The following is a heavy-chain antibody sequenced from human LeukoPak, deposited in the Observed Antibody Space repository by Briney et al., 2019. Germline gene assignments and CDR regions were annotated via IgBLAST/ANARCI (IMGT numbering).Heavy chain of an antibody. CDR2: IRYDGSSK. J-gene: IGHJ4*02. CDR1: GFTFSSYG. D-gene: IGHD6-25*01. CDR3: AKQAEYSSGSLDY. V-gene: IGHV3-30*02. Sequence: GGSLRLSCAASGFTFSSYGMHWVRQAPGKGLEWVAFIRYDGSSKYYADSVKGRFTISRDNSKNTLYLQMNSLRAGDTAVYYCAKQAEYSSGSLDYWGQGTLVTVSS.